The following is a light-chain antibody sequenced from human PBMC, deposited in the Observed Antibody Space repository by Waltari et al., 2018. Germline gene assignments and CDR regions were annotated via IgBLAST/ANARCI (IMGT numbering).Light chain of an antibody. CDR3: ATWDSSLSVGHVV. V-gene: IGLV1-51*01. Sequence: QSVLTQPPSVSAAPGQKVSISCSVSSSNIGKTYVSWYQQLPGTAPKPIIYDNNKRPSGIPDRFSGSKSGTSATLGITGLQTGDEADYYCATWDSSLSVGHVVFGGGTKLTVL. CDR2: DNN. CDR1: SSNIGKTY. J-gene: IGLJ2*01.